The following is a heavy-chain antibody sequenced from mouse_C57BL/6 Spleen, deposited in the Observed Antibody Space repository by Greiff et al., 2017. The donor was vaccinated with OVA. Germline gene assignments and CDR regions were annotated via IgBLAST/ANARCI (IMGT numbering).Heavy chain of an antibody. Sequence: QVQLQQSRAELVKPGASVKLSCKASGYTFTSYWMHWVKQRPGQGLEWLGMIHPNSGSTNYNDKFTSNATLTVDKSSSTAYMKLSSLTSEDSAFYYCARNWDYWGQGTTLTVSS. CDR2: IHPNSGST. D-gene: IGHD4-1*01. CDR3: ARNWDY. V-gene: IGHV1-64*01. CDR1: GYTFTSYW. J-gene: IGHJ2*01.